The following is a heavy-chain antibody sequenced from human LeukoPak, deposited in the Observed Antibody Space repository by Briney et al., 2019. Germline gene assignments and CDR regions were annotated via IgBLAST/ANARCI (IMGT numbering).Heavy chain of an antibody. Sequence: ASETLSLTCTVSGGSISSGSYYWTWIRQPAGKGLEWIGRIYPSGRTNYNPSLKSRVTMSVDTSKNQFSLKLSSVTAADTAVYYCARTYYDVLTGYYSGGGPFDYWGQGTLVTVSS. D-gene: IGHD3-9*01. J-gene: IGHJ4*02. CDR3: ARTYYDVLTGYYSGGGPFDY. CDR1: GGSISSGSYY. CDR2: IYPSGRT. V-gene: IGHV4-61*02.